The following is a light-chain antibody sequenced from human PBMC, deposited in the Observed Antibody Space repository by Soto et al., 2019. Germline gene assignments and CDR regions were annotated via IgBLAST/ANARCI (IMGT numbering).Light chain of an antibody. CDR3: SSFTSTSTFV. J-gene: IGLJ1*01. CDR1: SNDVGGYNY. CDR2: EVS. V-gene: IGLV2-14*01. Sequence: QSVLAQPASVSGSPGQLITISCTGTSNDVGGYNYVSWFQQHPGKAPKLLIFEVSNRPSGVSHRFSGSKSGNTASLTISGLQAEDEADYYCSSFTSTSTFVFGSGTKVTV.